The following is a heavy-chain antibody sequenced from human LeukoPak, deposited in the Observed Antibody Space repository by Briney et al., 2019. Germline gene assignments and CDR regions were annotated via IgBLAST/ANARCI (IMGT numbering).Heavy chain of an antibody. D-gene: IGHD3-22*01. CDR1: GYTFTSYD. Sequence: ASVKVSCKASGYTFTSYDINWVRQATGQGLEWMGWMNPNSGNTGYAQKFQGRVTMTRNTSISTAYMELSSLRSEDTAVYYCATYHFDSSGYYKYFQHWGQGTLVTVSS. V-gene: IGHV1-8*01. CDR3: ATYHFDSSGYYKYFQH. J-gene: IGHJ1*01. CDR2: MNPNSGNT.